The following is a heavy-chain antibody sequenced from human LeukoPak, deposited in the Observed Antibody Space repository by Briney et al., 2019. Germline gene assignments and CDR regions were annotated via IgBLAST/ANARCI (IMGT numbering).Heavy chain of an antibody. CDR1: GFTFSSYS. CDR2: ISSSSTTI. J-gene: IGHJ4*02. V-gene: IGHV3-48*01. D-gene: IGHD2-15*01. Sequence: GGSLRLSCAASGFTFSSYSMNWVRQAPGKGLEWISFISSSSTTIYYADSVKGRFTISRDNANTSLYLQMNSLRAEDTAVYYCARGYCRGGSCYSGDLFDYWGQGTLVTVSS. CDR3: ARGYCRGGSCYSGDLFDY.